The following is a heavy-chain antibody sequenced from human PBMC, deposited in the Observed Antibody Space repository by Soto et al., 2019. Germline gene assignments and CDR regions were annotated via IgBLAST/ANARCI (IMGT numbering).Heavy chain of an antibody. CDR2: IYPVDSDT. CDR3: ARLVVGNTNGIDT. Sequence: GESLKISCQGSGYNFITYWIGWVRQMPGKGLEWMGIIYPVDSDTRYSPSFQGQVTFSVDKSISTVYLQWSSLKASDTGMYYCARLVVGNTNGIDTWGPGTPVTVSS. CDR1: GYNFITYW. D-gene: IGHD1-26*01. J-gene: IGHJ5*02. V-gene: IGHV5-51*01.